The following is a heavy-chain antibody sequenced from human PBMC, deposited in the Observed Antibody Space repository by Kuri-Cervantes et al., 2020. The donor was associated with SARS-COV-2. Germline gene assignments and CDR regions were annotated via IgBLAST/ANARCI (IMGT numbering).Heavy chain of an antibody. CDR1: GFTFSSYS. CDR2: ISSSSSYI. Sequence: GGSLRLSCAASGFTFSSYSMNWVRQAPGKGLEWVSSISSSSSYIYYADSVKGRFTISRDNAKNSLYLQMNSLRAEDTAVYYCARDGPLKLGYCSGGSCYSLDYWGQGTLVTVSS. D-gene: IGHD2-15*01. CDR3: ARDGPLKLGYCSGGSCYSLDY. J-gene: IGHJ4*02. V-gene: IGHV3-21*01.